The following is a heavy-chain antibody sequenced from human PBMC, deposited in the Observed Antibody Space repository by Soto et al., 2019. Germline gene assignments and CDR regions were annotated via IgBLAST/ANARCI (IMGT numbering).Heavy chain of an antibody. CDR3: ANWGKSGSDF. Sequence: EVLLLESGGGLVQPGGSLRLSCAASGFTSSFYPMSWVRQAPGKGVAWVSGISSTAGTIYYADPAKGRFTRSRDNSKNTLYLQMDSLRAENTAVYYFANWGKSGSDFWGQGTLVTVSS. CDR2: ISSTAGTI. J-gene: IGHJ4*02. D-gene: IGHD3-16*01. V-gene: IGHV3-23*01. CDR1: GFTSSFYP.